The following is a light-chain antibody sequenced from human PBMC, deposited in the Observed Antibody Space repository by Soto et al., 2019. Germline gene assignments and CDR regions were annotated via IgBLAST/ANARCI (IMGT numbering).Light chain of an antibody. V-gene: IGLV2-14*01. CDR3: NSYTTSITYV. CDR1: SSDVGGYNY. CDR2: EVS. Sequence: QSALTQPASVSGSPGQSITISCTGTSSDVGGYNYVSWYQQHPGKAPKLMIYEVSNRPSGVPDRFSGSKSGNTASLTISGLQAEDEADYYCNSYTTSITYVFGTGTKLTVL. J-gene: IGLJ1*01.